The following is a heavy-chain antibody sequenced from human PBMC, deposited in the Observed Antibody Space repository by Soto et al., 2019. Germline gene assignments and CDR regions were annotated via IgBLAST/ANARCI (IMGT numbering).Heavy chain of an antibody. CDR1: GGTFSSYA. V-gene: IGHV1-69*13. Sequence: SVKVSCKASGGTFSSYAISWVRQAPGQGLEWMGGIIPIFGTANYAQKFQGRVTITADEFTSTAYMGLSSLRSEDTAVYYCAREEIDYDFWSGSEPQEAFDIWGQGTMVTVSS. D-gene: IGHD3-3*01. J-gene: IGHJ3*02. CDR3: AREEIDYDFWSGSEPQEAFDI. CDR2: IIPIFGTA.